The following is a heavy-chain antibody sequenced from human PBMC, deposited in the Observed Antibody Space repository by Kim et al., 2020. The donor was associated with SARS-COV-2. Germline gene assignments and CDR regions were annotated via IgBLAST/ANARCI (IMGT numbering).Heavy chain of an antibody. Sequence: YNPAPKPRVTITLDTSKTQFSLKLSSVTAADTAVYYCASPVLRYFDWLQNWGQGTLVTVSS. CDR3: ASPVLRYFDWLQN. D-gene: IGHD3-9*01. J-gene: IGHJ4*02. V-gene: IGHV4-4*09.